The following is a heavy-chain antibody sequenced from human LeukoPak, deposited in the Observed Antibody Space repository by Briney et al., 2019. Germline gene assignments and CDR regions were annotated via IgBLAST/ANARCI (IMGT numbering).Heavy chain of an antibody. V-gene: IGHV3-15*01. CDR3: TKSLPGAVLDY. CDR1: GFTFSNAW. CDR2: IKSKTDGGTT. D-gene: IGHD7-27*01. Sequence: PGGSLRLSCATSGFTFSNAWMSWVRQAPGKGLEWVGRIKSKTDGGTTDYAAPVKGRFIISRDDSKNTLYLQMSSLKTDDTAVYYCTKSLPGAVLDYWGQGTLVTVSS. J-gene: IGHJ4*02.